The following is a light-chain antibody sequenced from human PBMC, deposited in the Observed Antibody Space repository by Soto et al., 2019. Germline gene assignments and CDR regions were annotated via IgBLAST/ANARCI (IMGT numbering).Light chain of an antibody. V-gene: IGLV2-14*01. Sequence: QSALTQPPSASGSPGQSVTISCTGTSSDVGLYNFVSWYQQHPGKAPKVMIYEVSNRPSGVSNRFSGSKSGNTASLTISGLQAEDEADYYCSSYTSISTLYVFGTGTKVTVL. J-gene: IGLJ1*01. CDR1: SSDVGLYNF. CDR2: EVS. CDR3: SSYTSISTLYV.